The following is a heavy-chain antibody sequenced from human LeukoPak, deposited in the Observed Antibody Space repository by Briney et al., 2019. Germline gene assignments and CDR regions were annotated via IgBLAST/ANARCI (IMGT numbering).Heavy chain of an antibody. CDR2: ISYDGINK. Sequence: PGGSLRLSCAASGFTFSTYAIHWVRQAPGKGLEWVAVISYDGINKYYADSVKGRFTISRDNAKNTLYVQMNSLRAEGTAVYYCARAVAGTRNAFDIWGQGTMVTVSS. V-gene: IGHV3-30*04. D-gene: IGHD6-19*01. J-gene: IGHJ3*02. CDR3: ARAVAGTRNAFDI. CDR1: GFTFSTYA.